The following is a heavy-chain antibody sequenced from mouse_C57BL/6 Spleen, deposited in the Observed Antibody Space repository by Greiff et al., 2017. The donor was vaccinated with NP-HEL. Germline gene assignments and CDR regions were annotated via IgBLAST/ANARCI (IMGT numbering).Heavy chain of an antibody. Sequence: VQLQQSGAELVKPGASVKISCKASGYAFSSYWMNWVKQRPGKGLEWIGQIYPGDGDTNYNGKFKGKATLTADKSSSTAYMQLSSLTSEDSAVYFWAREGSTAQATLAMDYWGQGTSVTVSS. D-gene: IGHD3-2*02. CDR2: IYPGDGDT. CDR1: GYAFSSYW. CDR3: AREGSTAQATLAMDY. J-gene: IGHJ4*01. V-gene: IGHV1-80*01.